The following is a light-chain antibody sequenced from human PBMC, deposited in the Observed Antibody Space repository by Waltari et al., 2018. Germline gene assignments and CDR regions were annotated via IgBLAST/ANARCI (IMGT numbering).Light chain of an antibody. Sequence: EIVLTQSPATLSLSPGERATLSCRASQTVDTYLAWYQLRPGQAPRLLIYDTSNRATGIPDRFSGSGSETDFTLTISSLEPEDFAVYYCQQRRRWPLTFGGGSKVEI. J-gene: IGKJ4*01. V-gene: IGKV3-11*01. CDR2: DTS. CDR3: QQRRRWPLT. CDR1: QTVDTY.